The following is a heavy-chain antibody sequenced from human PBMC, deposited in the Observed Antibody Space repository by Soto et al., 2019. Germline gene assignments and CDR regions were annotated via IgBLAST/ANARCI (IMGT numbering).Heavy chain of an antibody. V-gene: IGHV3-23*01. Sequence: PGGSLRLSCAASGFTFSSYAMSWVRQAPGKGLEWVSAISGSGGSTYYADSVKGRFTISRDNSKNTLYLQMNSLRAEDTAVYYCAKDIGNAAYNWNYWSGSVGMDVWGQGTTVTVSS. CDR2: ISGSGGST. D-gene: IGHD1-7*01. J-gene: IGHJ6*02. CDR1: GFTFSSYA. CDR3: AKDIGNAAYNWNYWSGSVGMDV.